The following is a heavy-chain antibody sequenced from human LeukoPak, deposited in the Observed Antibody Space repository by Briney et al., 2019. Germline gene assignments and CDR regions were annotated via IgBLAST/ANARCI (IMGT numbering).Heavy chain of an antibody. V-gene: IGHV2-5*02. Sequence: SGPTLVKPTQTLTLTCTFSGFSVTTSGVGVGWIRQSPGKALEWLALIYGDENKRYSPSLKSRLTITTDTSKNLVVLKMTNMDPMDTATYFCTHGRAFYYDTTGYFPAFDYWGQGALVTVSS. D-gene: IGHD3-22*01. J-gene: IGHJ4*02. CDR1: GFSVTTSGVG. CDR2: IYGDENK. CDR3: THGRAFYYDTTGYFPAFDY.